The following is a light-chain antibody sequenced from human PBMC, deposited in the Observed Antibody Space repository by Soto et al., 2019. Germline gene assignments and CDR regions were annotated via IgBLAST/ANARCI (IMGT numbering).Light chain of an antibody. CDR3: LSCAGTNARLRV. CDR2: DVN. V-gene: IGLV2-11*01. Sequence: QSDLTQPRSVSGSPGQAVTISCTGTSGDGGAYDYVSCYQQHPGKAPKVLVYDVNKRPSGVPDRFSGSRSGNTASLTISGLQADDEGDYYCLSCAGTNARLRVFGTGTKVTVL. CDR1: SGDGGAYDY. J-gene: IGLJ1*01.